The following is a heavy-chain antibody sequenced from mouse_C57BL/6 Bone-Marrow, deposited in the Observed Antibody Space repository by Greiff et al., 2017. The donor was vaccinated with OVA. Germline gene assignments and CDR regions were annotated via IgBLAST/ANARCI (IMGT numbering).Heavy chain of an antibody. D-gene: IGHD1-1*01. CDR3: ARHAYGDDEGAMDY. V-gene: IGHV2-6-1*01. CDR2: IWSDGSP. Sequence: VQLKESGPGLVAPSPSLSITCTVSGFSLTSYGVHWVRQPPGQGLEWLVVIWSDGSPTYNSALKSRLSSSKDNSKSQIFLKMNRLQTDDTAMDYCARHAYGDDEGAMDYWGQGTSVTVSS. CDR1: GFSLTSYG. J-gene: IGHJ4*01.